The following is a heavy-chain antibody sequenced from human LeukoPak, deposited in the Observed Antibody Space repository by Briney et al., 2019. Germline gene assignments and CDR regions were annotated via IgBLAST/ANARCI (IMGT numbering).Heavy chain of an antibody. CDR3: ARGYSYGYDDAFDI. CDR1: GFTVGTNS. Sequence: GGSLRLSCAASGFTVGTNSMSWVRQAPGKGLEWVSVIYSGGNTYYADSVKGRFTISRDNSKNTLYLQMNSLRAEDTAVYYCARGYSYGYDDAFDIWGQGTMVTVSS. V-gene: IGHV3-66*01. CDR2: IYSGGNT. J-gene: IGHJ3*02. D-gene: IGHD5-18*01.